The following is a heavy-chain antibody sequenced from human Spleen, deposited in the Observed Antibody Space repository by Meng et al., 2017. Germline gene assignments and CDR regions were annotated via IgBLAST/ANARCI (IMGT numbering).Heavy chain of an antibody. J-gene: IGHJ4*02. CDR1: GYTFPAYW. CDR3: ARVVYNGWYYFDY. CDR2: INPKSGDT. D-gene: IGHD6-19*01. Sequence: QVQLWHPGAEMKIPGASVKVSSKRSGYTFPAYWLHWVRRAPGQGLEWMGRINPKSGDTHYAPRFQGRVTMTGDTSISTAYMELSGLRSDDTAMYYCARVVYNGWYYFDYWGQGTLVTVSS. V-gene: IGHV1-2*06.